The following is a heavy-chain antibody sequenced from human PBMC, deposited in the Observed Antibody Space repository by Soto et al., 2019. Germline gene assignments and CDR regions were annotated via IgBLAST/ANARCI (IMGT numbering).Heavy chain of an antibody. CDR1: GFTFSSYG. V-gene: IGHV3-33*01. J-gene: IGHJ6*02. D-gene: IGHD6-6*01. CDR2: IWYDGSNK. CDR3: ARDMAIAVRPPNYYYYYGMDV. Sequence: GGSLRLSCAASGFTFSSYGMHWVRQAPGKGLEWVAVIWYDGSNKYYADSVKGRFTISRDNSKNTLYLQMNSLRAEDTAVYYCARDMAIAVRPPNYYYYYGMDVWGQGTTVTVSS.